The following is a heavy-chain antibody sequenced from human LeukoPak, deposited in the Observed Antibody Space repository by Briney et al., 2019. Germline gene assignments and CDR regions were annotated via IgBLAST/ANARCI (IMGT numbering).Heavy chain of an antibody. V-gene: IGHV2-5*02. CDR1: GFSLSTSGVG. J-gene: IGHJ4*02. CDR3: AHSSRLYSSGWYGPPYFDY. Sequence: SGPTLVNPTQTLTLTYTFSGFSLSTSGVGVGWIRQPPGKALEWLALIYWDDDKRYSPSLKSRLTITKDTSKNQVVLTMTNMDPVDTATYNCAHSSRLYSSGWYGPPYFDYWGQGTLVTVSS. D-gene: IGHD6-19*01. CDR2: IYWDDDK.